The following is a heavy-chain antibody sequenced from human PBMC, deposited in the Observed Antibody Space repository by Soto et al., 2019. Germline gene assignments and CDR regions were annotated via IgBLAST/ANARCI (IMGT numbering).Heavy chain of an antibody. J-gene: IGHJ4*02. CDR2: ISGYNGNT. V-gene: IGHV1-18*01. D-gene: IGHD2-15*01. CDR3: ARDDCSGGSCYRPLDY. CDR1: GYTFPSYG. Sequence: ASVKVSCKASGYTFPSYGVSWVRQAPGQGLEWMGWISGYNGNTNYAQMLQGRVTMTTDTSTSTAYMELRSLRSDDTAVYYCARDDCSGGSCYRPLDYWGQGTLVTVSS.